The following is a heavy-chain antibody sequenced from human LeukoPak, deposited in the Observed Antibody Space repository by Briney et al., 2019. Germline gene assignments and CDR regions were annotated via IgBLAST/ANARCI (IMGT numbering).Heavy chain of an antibody. Sequence: PGGSLRLSCAASGFTLGNYGMSWVRQAPGKGLEWVSGMSGTTATTYYADSVKGRFTISRDNSDNTLFLQMNSLRAEDTAVYYCAKYGGPLFSWGQGTLVTVSS. CDR3: AKYGGPLFS. D-gene: IGHD3-10*02. CDR2: MSGTTATT. V-gene: IGHV3-23*01. J-gene: IGHJ4*02. CDR1: GFTLGNYG.